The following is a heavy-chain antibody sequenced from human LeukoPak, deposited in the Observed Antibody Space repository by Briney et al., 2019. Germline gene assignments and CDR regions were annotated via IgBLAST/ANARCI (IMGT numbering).Heavy chain of an antibody. CDR1: GGSFSNYY. J-gene: IGHJ4*02. V-gene: IGHV4-34*01. Sequence: PSETLSLTCAVYGGSFSNYYWTWIRQPPGKGLEWIGEVSHGGSTNYNPSLKSRVTISADTSRLLFSLKLTFVTAADTAVYYCARELDVWGQGALVTVAS. D-gene: IGHD1-1*01. CDR3: ARELDV. CDR2: VSHGGST.